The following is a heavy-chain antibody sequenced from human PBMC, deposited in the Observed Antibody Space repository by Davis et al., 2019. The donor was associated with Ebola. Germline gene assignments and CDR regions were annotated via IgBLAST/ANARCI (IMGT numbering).Heavy chain of an antibody. CDR2: IRTNSEGTT. CDR3: VRDRDFSFDQ. CDR1: GFTFSNYP. Sequence: PGGSLRLSCAASGFTFSNYPMNWVRQAPGKGLEWISNIRTNSEGTTKHAESVKGRFTISREDATSSLYLQMNSLRDEETAVYYCVRDRDFSFDQWGRGILVTVSS. J-gene: IGHJ4*02. D-gene: IGHD2/OR15-2a*01. V-gene: IGHV3-48*02.